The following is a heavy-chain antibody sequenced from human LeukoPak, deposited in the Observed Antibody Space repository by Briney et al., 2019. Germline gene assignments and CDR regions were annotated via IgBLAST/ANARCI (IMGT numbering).Heavy chain of an antibody. CDR2: IYYSGST. CDR1: GGSISSDGYY. J-gene: IGHJ6*03. CDR3: ARDASGYCHMDV. V-gene: IGHV4-31*02. Sequence: SETLSLTCTVSGGSISSDGYYWSWIHQRPGKGLEWIGYIYYSGSTYYNPSLKSRITISVDTFKNQFSLTLSSVTAADTAVYHCARDASGYCHMDVWGKGTTVTVSS. D-gene: IGHD7-27*01.